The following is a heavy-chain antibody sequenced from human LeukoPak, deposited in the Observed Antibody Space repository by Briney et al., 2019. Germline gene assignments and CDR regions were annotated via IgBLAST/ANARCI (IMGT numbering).Heavy chain of an antibody. V-gene: IGHV4-59*01. Sequence: SETLSLTGTGSVGSISSYYWSWIRQPPGKGLEWIGYIYYSGSTNYNPSLKSRVTFSVDTSKNQFSLKLNSVTAADTALYYCAGGGSGWYNFDCWGQGTLVTVSS. CDR1: VGSISSYY. CDR3: AGGGSGWYNFDC. D-gene: IGHD6-19*01. CDR2: IYYSGST. J-gene: IGHJ4*02.